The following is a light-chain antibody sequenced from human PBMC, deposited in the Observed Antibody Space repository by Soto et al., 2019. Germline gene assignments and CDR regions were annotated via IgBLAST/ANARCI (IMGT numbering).Light chain of an antibody. CDR1: QGISSA. CDR2: AAS. Sequence: AIQLTQSPSSLSASVGDRVTITCRASQGISSALGWYQQKPGKVPKLLIYAASTLQSGVPSRFSGSGSGTDFTLTISSLQPEDFATYYCLLDFSYFWAFGQGTKVEVE. CDR3: LLDFSYFWA. J-gene: IGKJ1*01. V-gene: IGKV1-6*01.